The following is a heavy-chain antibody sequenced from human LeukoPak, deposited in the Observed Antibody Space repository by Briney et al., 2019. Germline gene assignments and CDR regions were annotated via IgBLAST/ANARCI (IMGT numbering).Heavy chain of an antibody. CDR3: ARGRTTLITFGGVIVTNNWFDP. D-gene: IGHD3-16*02. V-gene: IGHV1-8*02. CDR2: MNPNSGNT. Sequence: ASVKVSCKASGGTFSSYAINWVRQATGQGLEWMGWMNPNSGNTGYAQKFQGRVTMTRNTSISTAYMELSSLRSEDTAVYYCARGRTTLITFGGVIVTNNWFDPWGQGTLVTISS. J-gene: IGHJ5*02. CDR1: GGTFSSYA.